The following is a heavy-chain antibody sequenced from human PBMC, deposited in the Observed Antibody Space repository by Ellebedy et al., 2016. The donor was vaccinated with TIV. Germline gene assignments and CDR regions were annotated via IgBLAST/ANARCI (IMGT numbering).Heavy chain of an antibody. Sequence: GESLKISCTASGFTFDDYVINWVRQAPGKGLEWVGFIRSKTYGETTEYDASVRGRCTISRDDSKGIAYLQMNSLKTEDTGVYYCTRHHYGDKNWGMGTLVTVSA. J-gene: IGHJ4*02. V-gene: IGHV3-49*04. CDR2: IRSKTYGETT. CDR1: GFTFDDYV. CDR3: TRHHYGDKN. D-gene: IGHD4-17*01.